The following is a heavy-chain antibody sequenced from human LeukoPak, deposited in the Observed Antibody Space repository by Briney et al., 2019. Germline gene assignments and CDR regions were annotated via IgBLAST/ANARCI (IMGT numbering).Heavy chain of an antibody. CDR1: GGSISSSSYY. J-gene: IGHJ6*03. V-gene: IGHV4-39*01. D-gene: IGHD3-10*01. CDR2: IYYSGST. Sequence: PSETLSLTCTVSGGSISSSSYYWGWIRQPPGKGLEWIGSIYYSGSTYYNPSLKSRVTISVDTSKNQFSLKLSSVTAADTAVYYCARLKGRSRPVRYYYYYMDVWGKGTTVTISS. CDR3: ARLKGRSRPVRYYYYYMDV.